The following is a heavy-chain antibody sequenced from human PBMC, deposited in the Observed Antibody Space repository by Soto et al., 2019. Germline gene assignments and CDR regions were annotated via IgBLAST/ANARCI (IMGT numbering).Heavy chain of an antibody. CDR2: IWYDGNEK. Sequence: PGGSLRLSCAASGFSFSNYAMHWVRQAPGKGLEWVAVIWYDGNEKFYADSVKGRFTISRDNSKNTLYLQMNSLRVEDTDVYYCARDLASSNVHGMDVWGQGTTVTVSS. CDR1: GFSFSNYA. CDR3: ARDLASSNVHGMDV. J-gene: IGHJ6*02. V-gene: IGHV3-33*01. D-gene: IGHD3-10*01.